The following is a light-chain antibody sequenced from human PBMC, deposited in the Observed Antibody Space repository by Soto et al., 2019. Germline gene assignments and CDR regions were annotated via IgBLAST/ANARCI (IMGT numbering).Light chain of an antibody. CDR2: AAS. Sequence: EVVLTQSPATLSVSPGERVTLSCRASQSVGSNLAWFQQKPGQAPRLLMYAASTRPTSIAARFSGSGSGTDFILTITSLQSGDSGVFYCQQYYHWPRTFGQGTKVDI. V-gene: IGKV3-15*01. CDR1: QSVGSN. CDR3: QQYYHWPRT. J-gene: IGKJ1*01.